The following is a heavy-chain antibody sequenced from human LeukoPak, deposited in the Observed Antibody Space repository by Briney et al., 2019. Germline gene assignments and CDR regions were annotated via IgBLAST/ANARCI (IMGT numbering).Heavy chain of an antibody. D-gene: IGHD3-22*01. Sequence: PSQTLSLTCTVSGGSISSYYWSWIRQPAGKGLEWIGRIYTSGSTNYNPSLKSRVTMSVDTSKNQFSLKLSSVTAADTAVYYCARGVGGEYYDSSGYFSVYYGMDVWGQGTTVTVSS. CDR2: IYTSGST. V-gene: IGHV4-4*07. CDR3: ARGVGGEYYDSSGYFSVYYGMDV. J-gene: IGHJ6*02. CDR1: GGSISSYY.